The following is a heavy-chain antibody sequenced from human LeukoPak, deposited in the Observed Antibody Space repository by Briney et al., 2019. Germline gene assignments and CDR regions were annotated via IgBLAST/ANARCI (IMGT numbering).Heavy chain of an antibody. V-gene: IGHV1-18*01. Sequence: ASVKVSCKTSGYTFTSYGISWVRQAPGQGLEWMGWTSSFSDNTKYAEKFQGRVTMTTEISTSTAYMELRSLRFDDTAVYHCARVQVKTRGSYFRDDYWGQGTLVTVSS. CDR1: GYTFTSYG. J-gene: IGHJ4*02. CDR3: ARVQVKTRGSYFRDDY. D-gene: IGHD3-16*01. CDR2: TSSFSDNT.